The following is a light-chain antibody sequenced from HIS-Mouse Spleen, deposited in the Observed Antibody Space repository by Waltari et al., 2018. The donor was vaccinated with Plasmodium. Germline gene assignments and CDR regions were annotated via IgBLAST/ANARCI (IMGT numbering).Light chain of an antibody. CDR1: ALTNNS. CDR3: YSTDSSGNHRV. J-gene: IGLJ3*02. V-gene: IGLV3-10*01. Sequence: SYELTQLPSVSVSPGQTDRITCSGDALTNNSAYWYQQNSGQAPVLVIYADSKGPSGIPERFSGSSSGTMATLTISGAQVEDEADYYCYSTDSSGNHRVFGGGTKLTVL. CDR2: ADS.